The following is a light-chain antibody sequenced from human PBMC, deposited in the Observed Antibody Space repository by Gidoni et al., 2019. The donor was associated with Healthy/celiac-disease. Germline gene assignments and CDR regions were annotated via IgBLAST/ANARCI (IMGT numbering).Light chain of an antibody. CDR2: KAS. CDR1: QIISSW. V-gene: IGKV1-5*03. J-gene: IGKJ1*01. CDR3: QQYNSYSRT. Sequence: DIQMTQSPSTLSASVGARVTITCRASQIISSWLAWYQQKPGKAPKRLIYKASSLESGVPSRFSGSGSGTEFTLTISSLQPDDFATYYCQQYNSYSRTFGQGTKVEIK.